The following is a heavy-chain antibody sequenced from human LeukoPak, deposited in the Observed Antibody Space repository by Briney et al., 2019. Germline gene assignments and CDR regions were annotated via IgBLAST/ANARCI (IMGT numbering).Heavy chain of an antibody. CDR2: IYYSGST. D-gene: IGHD3-10*01. J-gene: IGHJ4*02. CDR1: GGSISSYY. V-gene: IGHV4-59*08. CDR3: ARGSGSGMDYFDY. Sequence: PTETLSLTCTVSGGSISSYYWSWIRQPPGKGLEWIGYIYYSGSTYYNPSLKSRVTISVDTSKNQFSLKLSSVTAADTAVYYCARGSGSGMDYFDYWGQGTLVTVSS.